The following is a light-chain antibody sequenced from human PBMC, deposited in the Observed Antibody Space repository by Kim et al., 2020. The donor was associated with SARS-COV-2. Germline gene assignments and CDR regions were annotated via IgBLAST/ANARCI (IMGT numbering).Light chain of an antibody. CDR2: GAS. V-gene: IGKV1-39*01. CDR1: QSITTY. Sequence: DIQMTQSPSSLSASVGDRVTITCRASQSITTYLIWYQHKVGKAPRVLIIGASTLQSGVPSRFSGSGSGTDFTLTIISLQPGDSATYYCQQSYNIPHTRGRETKVEI. J-gene: IGKJ2*01. CDR3: QQSYNIPHT.